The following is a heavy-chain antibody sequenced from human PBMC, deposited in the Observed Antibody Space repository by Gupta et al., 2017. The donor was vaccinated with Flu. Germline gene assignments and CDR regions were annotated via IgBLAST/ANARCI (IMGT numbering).Heavy chain of an antibody. V-gene: IGHV3-23*01. Sequence: EVQLLESGGGLVQPGGSLRLSCAASGFPFSSYAMSWVRQAPGKGLEWVSAISGSGGSTYYADSVKGRFTISRDNSKNTLYLQMNSLRAEDTAVYYCAKTPIAAADPTYYLDYWGQGTLVTVSS. CDR2: ISGSGGST. D-gene: IGHD6-13*01. J-gene: IGHJ4*02. CDR3: AKTPIAAADPTYYLDY. CDR1: GFPFSSYA.